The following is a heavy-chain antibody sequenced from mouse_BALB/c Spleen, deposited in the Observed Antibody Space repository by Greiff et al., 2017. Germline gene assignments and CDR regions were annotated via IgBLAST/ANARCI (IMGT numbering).Heavy chain of an antibody. J-gene: IGHJ3*01. D-gene: IGHD2-1*01. CDR1: GFSLTGYG. CDR3: ARDLGYGNSWFAY. V-gene: IGHV2-6-7*01. CDR2: IWGDGST. Sequence: VKLMESGPGLVAPSQSLSITCTVSGFSLTGYGVNWVRQTPGKGLEWLGMIWGDGSTDYNSALKSRLSISKDNSKSQVFLKMNSLQTDDTARYYCARDLGYGNSWFAYWGQGTLVTVSA.